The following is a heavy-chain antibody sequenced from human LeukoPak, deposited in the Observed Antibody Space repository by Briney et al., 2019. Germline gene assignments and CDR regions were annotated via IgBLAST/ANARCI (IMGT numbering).Heavy chain of an antibody. CDR1: GYTFTGYY. J-gene: IGHJ1*01. Sequence: GASVKVSCKASGYTFTGYYMHWVRQAPGQGLEWMGWINPNSGGTNYAQKFQGRVTMTRDTSISTAYMELSRLRSDDTAVYYCARDQGSIFGAQYLQHWGQGTLVTVSS. CDR2: INPNSGGT. V-gene: IGHV1-2*02. D-gene: IGHD3-3*01. CDR3: ARDQGSIFGAQYLQH.